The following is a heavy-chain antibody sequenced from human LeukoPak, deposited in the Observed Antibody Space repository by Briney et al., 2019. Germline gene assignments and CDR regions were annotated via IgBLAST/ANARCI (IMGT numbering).Heavy chain of an antibody. D-gene: IGHD5-12*01. CDR1: GFTVSSNY. V-gene: IGHV3-66*01. CDR3: ARGLRGYSGYDWGGYYFDY. J-gene: IGHJ4*02. CDR2: IYSGGST. Sequence: GGSLRLSCAASGFTVSSNYMSWVRQAPGKGLEWVSVIYSGGSTYYADSVKGRFTISRDNSKNTLYLQMNSLRAEDTAVYYCARGLRGYSGYDWGGYYFDYWGQGTLVTVSS.